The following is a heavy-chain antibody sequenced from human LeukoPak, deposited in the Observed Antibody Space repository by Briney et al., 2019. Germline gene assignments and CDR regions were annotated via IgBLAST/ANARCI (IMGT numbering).Heavy chain of an antibody. J-gene: IGHJ1*01. CDR1: GGSISSYY. Sequence: SETLSLTCTVSGGSISSYYWSWIRQPPGKGLEWIGYIYYSGSTNYNPSLKSRVTISVDTSKNQFSLKPSSVTAADTAVYYCARDGIDAEYFQHWGQGTLVTVSS. CDR2: IYYSGST. D-gene: IGHD1-26*01. CDR3: ARDGIDAEYFQH. V-gene: IGHV4-59*01.